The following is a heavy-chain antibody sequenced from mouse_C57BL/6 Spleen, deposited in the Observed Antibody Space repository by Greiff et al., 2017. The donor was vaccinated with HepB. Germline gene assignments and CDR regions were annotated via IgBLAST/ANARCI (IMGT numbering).Heavy chain of an antibody. J-gene: IGHJ3*01. V-gene: IGHV1-15*01. Sequence: QVQLKQSGAELVRPGASVTLSCKASGYTFTDYEMHWVKQTPVHGLEWIGAIDPETGGTAYNQKFKGKAILTADKSSSTAYMELRSLTSEDSAVYYCTGDYGAWFAYWGQGTLVTVSA. D-gene: IGHD2-4*01. CDR3: TGDYGAWFAY. CDR1: GYTFTDYE. CDR2: IDPETGGT.